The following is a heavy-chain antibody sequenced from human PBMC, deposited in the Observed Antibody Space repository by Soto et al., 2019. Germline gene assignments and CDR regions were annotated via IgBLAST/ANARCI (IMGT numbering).Heavy chain of an antibody. Sequence: ASVKVSCKASGYTFTSYGISWVRQAPGQGLEWMGWISAYNGNTNYAQKLQGRVTMTTDTSTSTAYMELRSLRSDDTAVYYCAKDIIIIPGAKVLAFWAQGALVPVSS. CDR1: GYTFTSYG. J-gene: IGHJ4*02. V-gene: IGHV1-18*01. CDR3: AKDIIIIPGAKVLAF. CDR2: ISAYNGNT. D-gene: IGHD2-2*01.